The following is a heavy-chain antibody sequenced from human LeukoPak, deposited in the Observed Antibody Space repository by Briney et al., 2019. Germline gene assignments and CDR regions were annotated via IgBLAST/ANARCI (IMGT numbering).Heavy chain of an antibody. D-gene: IGHD6-13*01. Sequence: ASVKVSCKASGYTFTSYYMHWVRQAPGQGLEWMGIINPSGGSTSYAQKFQGRVTMTRDTSTSTVYMELSSLRSEDTAVYYCARGPIEQQLAYYYYYYMDVWGKGTTVTVSS. V-gene: IGHV1-46*01. CDR1: GYTFTSYY. CDR3: ARGPIEQQLAYYYYYYMDV. CDR2: INPSGGST. J-gene: IGHJ6*03.